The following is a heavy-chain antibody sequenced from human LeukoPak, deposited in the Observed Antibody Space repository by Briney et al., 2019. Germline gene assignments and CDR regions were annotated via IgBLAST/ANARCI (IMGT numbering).Heavy chain of an antibody. D-gene: IGHD3-3*01. CDR1: GFTFSSYA. CDR3: ARIGRLRFLEWLQTLPEFDY. V-gene: IGHV3-30-3*01. J-gene: IGHJ4*02. Sequence: PGRSLRPSCAASGFTFSSYAMHWVRQAPGKGLEWVAVISYDGSNKYYADSVKGRFTISRDNSKNTLYLQMNSLRAEDTAVYYCARIGRLRFLEWLQTLPEFDYWGQGTLVTVSS. CDR2: ISYDGSNK.